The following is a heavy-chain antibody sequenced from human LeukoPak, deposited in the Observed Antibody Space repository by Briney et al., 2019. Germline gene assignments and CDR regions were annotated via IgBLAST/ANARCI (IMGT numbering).Heavy chain of an antibody. CDR3: ARALDLDY. D-gene: IGHD3-9*01. Sequence: ASVKVSCKASGYTFTTYGINWVRQAPGQGLEWMGWISTYDGGTNYAQKFRDRVTMLRDTSTSTAYMELRSLRSDDTAVYYCARALDLDYWGQGTLVTVSS. V-gene: IGHV1-18*01. CDR1: GYTFTTYG. CDR2: ISTYDGGT. J-gene: IGHJ4*02.